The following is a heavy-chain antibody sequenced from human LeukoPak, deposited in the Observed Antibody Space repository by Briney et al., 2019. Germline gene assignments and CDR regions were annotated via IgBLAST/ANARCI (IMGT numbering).Heavy chain of an antibody. Sequence: GGSLRLSCAASGFTVSSNYMIWVRQAPGKGLEWLSVIYSGGSTYYADSVKGRFTISRDNSKNTLYLQMNSLRAEDTAVYYCARGMADFWKGYYYMDVWGKGTTVTVSS. D-gene: IGHD3-3*01. CDR2: IYSGGST. CDR3: ARGMADFWKGYYYMDV. V-gene: IGHV3-53*01. J-gene: IGHJ6*03. CDR1: GFTVSSNY.